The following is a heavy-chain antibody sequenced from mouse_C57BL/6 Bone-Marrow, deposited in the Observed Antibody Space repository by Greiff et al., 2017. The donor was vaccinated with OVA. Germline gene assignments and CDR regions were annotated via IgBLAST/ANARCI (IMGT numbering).Heavy chain of an antibody. D-gene: IGHD1-1*01. CDR3: ARGGVVIYYYAMDY. CDR2: ISYDGSN. CDR1: GYSITSGYY. J-gene: IGHJ4*01. V-gene: IGHV3-6*01. Sequence: ESGPGLVKPSQSLSLTYSVTGYSITSGYYWNWIRPPPGNQLEWMAYISYDGSNNYKQSLKNRISITRDTSKNPFFLKLNSVTTEDTATYYCARGGVVIYYYAMDYWGQGTSVTVSS.